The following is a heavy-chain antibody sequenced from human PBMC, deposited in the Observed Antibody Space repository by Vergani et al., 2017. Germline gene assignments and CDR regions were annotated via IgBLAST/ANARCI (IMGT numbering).Heavy chain of an antibody. V-gene: IGHV4-34*01. D-gene: IGHD2-2*01. CDR1: GGSFSGYY. CDR3: ARGSIVVVPAAKGDWFDP. Sequence: QVQLQQWGAGLLKPSETLSLTCAVYGGSFSGYYWSWIRQPPGKGLEWIGVINHSGSTNYNPSLKSRVTISVDTSKNQFSLKLSSVTAADTPVYYCARGSIVVVPAAKGDWFDPWGQGTLVTVSS. CDR2: INHSGST. J-gene: IGHJ5*02.